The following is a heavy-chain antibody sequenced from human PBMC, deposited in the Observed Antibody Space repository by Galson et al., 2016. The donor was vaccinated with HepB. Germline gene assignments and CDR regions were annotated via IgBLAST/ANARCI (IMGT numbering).Heavy chain of an antibody. V-gene: IGHV1-46*01. CDR3: ARGAPRIAVAGGVDY. CDR2: INPRGGST. Sequence: SVKVSCKASGYTFTSYFMHWVRQAPGQGLEWMGIINPRGGSTSYAQKFQGRVTMTRDTSTSTVYMELSSLRSEDTAVYYCARGAPRIAVAGGVDYWGQGTLVTVSS. J-gene: IGHJ4*02. D-gene: IGHD6-19*01. CDR1: GYTFTSYF.